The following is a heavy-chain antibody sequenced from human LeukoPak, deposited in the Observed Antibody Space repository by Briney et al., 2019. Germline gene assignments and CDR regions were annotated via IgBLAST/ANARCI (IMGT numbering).Heavy chain of an antibody. D-gene: IGHD3-9*01. Sequence: SETLSLTCTVSGGSISSYYWSWIRQPPGKGLEWIGYIYYSGSTNYNPSLKSRVTISVDTSKNQFSLKLSSVTAADTAVYYCARDLNYDILTGIPYNWFDPWGQGTLVTVSS. CDR3: ARDLNYDILTGIPYNWFDP. J-gene: IGHJ5*02. CDR1: GGSISSYY. V-gene: IGHV4-59*01. CDR2: IYYSGST.